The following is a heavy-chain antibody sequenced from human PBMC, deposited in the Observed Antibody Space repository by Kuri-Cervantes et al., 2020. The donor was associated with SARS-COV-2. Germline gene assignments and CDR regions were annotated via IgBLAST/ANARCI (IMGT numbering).Heavy chain of an antibody. J-gene: IGHJ6*03. D-gene: IGHD4/OR15-4a*01. CDR3: ARDLPSDYTYYYYYMDV. Sequence: GSLSLTCTVSGGSISSYYWSWIRQPAGKGLEWIGRIYTSGSTNYNPSLKSRVTMSVDTSKNQFSLKLSSVTAADTAVYYCARDLPSDYTYYYYYMDVWGKGTTVTVSS. V-gene: IGHV4-4*07. CDR2: IYTSGST. CDR1: GGSISSYY.